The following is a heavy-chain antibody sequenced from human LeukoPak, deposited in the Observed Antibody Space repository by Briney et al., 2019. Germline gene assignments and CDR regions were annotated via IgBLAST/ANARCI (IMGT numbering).Heavy chain of an antibody. CDR3: ARGNGDYIEYFQH. D-gene: IGHD4-17*01. CDR1: GGSISGHY. V-gene: IGHV4-59*11. CDR2: IYYSGST. Sequence: PSETLSLTCSVSGGSISGHYWSWIRQPPGKGLEWIGYIYYSGSTNYNSSLKSRVTISVDTSTNQFSLKLSSMTAADTALYYCARGNGDYIEYFQHWGQGTLVTVSS. J-gene: IGHJ1*01.